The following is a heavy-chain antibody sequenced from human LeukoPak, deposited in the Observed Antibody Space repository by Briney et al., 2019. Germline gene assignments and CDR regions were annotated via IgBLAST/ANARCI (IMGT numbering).Heavy chain of an antibody. Sequence: GGSLRLSCVASGFTFSSYAMSWVRRAPGKGLEWVSGISGSGGSTYYADSVKGRFTISRDNSKNTLYLQMNSLRAEDTATYYCAVEDCSSISCYFFWGQGTLLTVSS. CDR2: ISGSGGST. J-gene: IGHJ4*02. V-gene: IGHV3-23*01. CDR3: AVEDCSSISCYFF. CDR1: GFTFSSYA. D-gene: IGHD2-2*01.